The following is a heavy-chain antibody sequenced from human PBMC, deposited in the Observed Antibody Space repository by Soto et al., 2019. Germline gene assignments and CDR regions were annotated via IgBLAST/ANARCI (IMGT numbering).Heavy chain of an antibody. Sequence: QVQLVQSGAEVKKPGASVKVSCKASRYTFTRYGMHWVRQAPGQRLEWMGWINAGNGNTKYSQKFQGRVTITTDTSASTAYMELSSLRSVDTAVYYCARDGTVAGDSNFDYWGQVTLVTVSS. V-gene: IGHV1-3*01. CDR3: ARDGTVAGDSNFDY. J-gene: IGHJ4*02. CDR1: RYTFTRYG. D-gene: IGHD6-19*01. CDR2: INAGNGNT.